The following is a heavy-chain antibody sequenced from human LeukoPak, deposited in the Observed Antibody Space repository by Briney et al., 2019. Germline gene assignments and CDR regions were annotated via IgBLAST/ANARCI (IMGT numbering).Heavy chain of an antibody. Sequence: QAGRSLRLSCAASGFTFDDYAMHWVRQAPGKGLEWVSGISWNSGSIGYADSVKGRFTISRDNAKNSLYLQMNSLRAEDTALYYCAKDNRVGIAAAGRFDYWGQGTLVTVSS. V-gene: IGHV3-9*01. D-gene: IGHD6-13*01. J-gene: IGHJ4*02. CDR2: ISWNSGSI. CDR3: AKDNRVGIAAAGRFDY. CDR1: GFTFDDYA.